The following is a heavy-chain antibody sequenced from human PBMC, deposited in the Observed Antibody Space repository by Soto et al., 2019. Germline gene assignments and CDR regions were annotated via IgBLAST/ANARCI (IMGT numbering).Heavy chain of an antibody. CDR2: INHSGST. D-gene: IGHD1-1*01. V-gene: IGHV4-34*01. Sequence: SETLSLTCAVYGGSFSGYYWSWIRQPPGKGLEWIGEINHSGSTNYNPSLKSRVTMSVDTSKNQFSLNARSVTAADTAVYYCATVDHFLDGGLDYWGHGILVTVSS. CDR1: GGSFSGYY. J-gene: IGHJ4*01. CDR3: ATVDHFLDGGLDY.